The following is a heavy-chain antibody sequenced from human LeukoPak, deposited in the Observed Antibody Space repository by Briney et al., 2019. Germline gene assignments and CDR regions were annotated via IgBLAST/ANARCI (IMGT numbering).Heavy chain of an antibody. V-gene: IGHV3-30*02. J-gene: IGHJ6*03. CDR3: ARGPSITMVRGGQWYYYMDV. Sequence: GGSLRLSCAASGFTFSSYGMHWVRQAPGKGLEWVAFIRYDGSNKYYADSVKGRFTISRDNSKNTLYLQMSSLRSEDTAVYYCARGPSITMVRGGQWYYYMDVWGKGTTVTISS. D-gene: IGHD3-10*01. CDR1: GFTFSSYG. CDR2: IRYDGSNK.